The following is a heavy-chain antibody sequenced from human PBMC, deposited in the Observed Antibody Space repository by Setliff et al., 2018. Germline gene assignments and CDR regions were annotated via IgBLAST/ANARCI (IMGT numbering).Heavy chain of an antibody. V-gene: IGHV4-34*01. CDR1: GGTFSDYY. Sequence: SETLSLTCSACGGTFSDYYWTWIRQSPGKGLEWIGEINHSGTTNYNPSLKSRVTIPVDTSKNQFSLTMSSVSAADAGLYYCARGRNIKLRLLDSWGQGKLVTVSS. J-gene: IGHJ4*02. CDR3: ARGRNIKLRLLDS. CDR2: INHSGTT. D-gene: IGHD1-20*01.